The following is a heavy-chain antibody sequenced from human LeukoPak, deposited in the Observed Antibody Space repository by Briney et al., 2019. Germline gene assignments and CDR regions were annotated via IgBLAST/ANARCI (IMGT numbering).Heavy chain of an antibody. CDR1: GYTFTSYG. Sequence: ASVKVSCKASGYTFTSYGTSWVRQAPGQGLEWMGWISTYNGNTNYAQKLQGRVTMTTDTSTSTAYMELRSLTSDDTAFYYCARRDCSSTSCRDDYWGQGTLVTVSS. CDR3: ARRDCSSTSCRDDY. CDR2: ISTYNGNT. D-gene: IGHD2-2*01. V-gene: IGHV1-18*01. J-gene: IGHJ4*02.